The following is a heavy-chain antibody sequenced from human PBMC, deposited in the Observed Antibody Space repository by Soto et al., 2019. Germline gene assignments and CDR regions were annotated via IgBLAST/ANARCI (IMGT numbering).Heavy chain of an antibody. J-gene: IGHJ4*02. Sequence: SETLSLTCSVYGGSFSGYYWSWIRQPPGKGLEWIGEINHSGSTNYNPSLKSRVTISVDTSKNQFSLKLSSVTAADTAVYYCARGRKKGSTLGYWGQGNLVTVSS. CDR2: INHSGST. CDR1: GGSFSGYY. D-gene: IGHD2-2*01. V-gene: IGHV4-34*01. CDR3: ARGRKKGSTLGY.